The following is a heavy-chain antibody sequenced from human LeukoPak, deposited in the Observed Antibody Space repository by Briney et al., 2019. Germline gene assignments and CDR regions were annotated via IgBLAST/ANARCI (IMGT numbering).Heavy chain of an antibody. V-gene: IGHV4-39*07. CDR2: IDYSGST. CDR1: GGSISSSSYH. D-gene: IGHD1-26*01. Sequence: SGTLSLTCTVSGGSISSSSYHWGWIRQPPGKGLEWIGSIDYSGSTYYNPSLKSRITISVDTSKIQFSLKLSSVTAADTAVYYCARYASGSYYRGIDYWGQGTLVTVSS. CDR3: ARYASGSYYRGIDY. J-gene: IGHJ4*02.